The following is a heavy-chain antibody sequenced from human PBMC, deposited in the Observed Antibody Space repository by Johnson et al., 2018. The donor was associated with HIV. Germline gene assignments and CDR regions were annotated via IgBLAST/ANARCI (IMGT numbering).Heavy chain of an antibody. Sequence: QVQLVESGGGVVQPGRSLRLSCAASGFTFSSYAMHWVRQAPGKGLEWVAVISYDGSDKYYADSVKGRFTISRDSSKNTLYLEMNSMRPEDMAVYYCARASVSSPRYSSSSDDAFDIWGQGTMVTVSS. V-gene: IGHV3-30*04. J-gene: IGHJ3*02. CDR2: ISYDGSDK. CDR3: ARASVSSPRYSSSSDDAFDI. CDR1: GFTFSSYA. D-gene: IGHD6-6*01.